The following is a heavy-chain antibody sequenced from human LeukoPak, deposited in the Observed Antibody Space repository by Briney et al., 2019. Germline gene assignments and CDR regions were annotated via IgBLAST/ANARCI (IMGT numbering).Heavy chain of an antibody. D-gene: IGHD1-26*01. V-gene: IGHV4-59*08. J-gene: IGHJ4*02. CDR3: ARHLSGGTYPLDY. CDR2: IYYSGTT. Sequence: PSETLSLTCTVSGGSIRSYYWSWIRQPPGEELEWIGYIYYSGTTKYNPSMHSRVTISVDTSKNQFSLKLSSVTAADTAVYYCARHLSGGTYPLDYWGQGTLVTVSS. CDR1: GGSIRSYY.